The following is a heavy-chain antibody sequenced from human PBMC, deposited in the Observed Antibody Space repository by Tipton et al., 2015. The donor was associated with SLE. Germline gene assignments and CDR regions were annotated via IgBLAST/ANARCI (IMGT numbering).Heavy chain of an antibody. V-gene: IGHV3-53*04. J-gene: IGHJ3*02. CDR2: IYSGGST. Sequence: SLRLSCAASGFTVSSNYMSWVRQAPGKGLEWVSVIYSGGSTYYADSVKGRFTISRQNSKNTLYLQMNSLRAEDTAVYYCARASSGWYLDTWGQGTMVTVSS. D-gene: IGHD6-19*01. CDR3: ARASSGWYLDT. CDR1: GFTVSSNY.